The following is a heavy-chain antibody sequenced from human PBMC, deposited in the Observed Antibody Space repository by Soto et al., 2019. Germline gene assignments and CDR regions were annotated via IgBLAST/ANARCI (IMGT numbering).Heavy chain of an antibody. CDR3: AREVQVHTPAFVY. CDR2: IYPMFGAA. CDR1: GGTFNTYA. D-gene: IGHD3-10*01. J-gene: IGHJ4*02. V-gene: IGHV1-69*19. Sequence: QVQLVQSGAEMKKPGSSVKVSCQSSGGTFNTYAMNWVRQAPGQGPEWMGDIYPMFGAANYAPKFQGRVTITADESTGTSYMKLSSLTSEDTALYFCAREVQVHTPAFVYWGQGTLVTVSS.